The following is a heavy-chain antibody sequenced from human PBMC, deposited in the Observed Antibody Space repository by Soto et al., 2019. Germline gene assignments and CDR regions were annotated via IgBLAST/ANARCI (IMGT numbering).Heavy chain of an antibody. Sequence: QVQLQESGPGLVKPSQTLSLTCTVSGGSISSGGYYWSWIRQHPGKGLEWIGYIYYSGSTYYNPSLKSRVTISGDTAKNQFALKLSSVTAADTAGYYCARMAAAGPRGGALDYGGQGTLVTVAS. D-gene: IGHD6-13*01. V-gene: IGHV4-31*03. J-gene: IGHJ4*02. CDR2: IYYSGST. CDR3: ARMAAAGPRGGALDY. CDR1: GGSISSGGYY.